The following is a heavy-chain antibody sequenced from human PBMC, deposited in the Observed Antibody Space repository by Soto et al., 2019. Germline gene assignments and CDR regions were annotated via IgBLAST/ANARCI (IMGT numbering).Heavy chain of an antibody. CDR1: GGSISSYY. Sequence: ASETLSLTCTVSGGSISSYYWSWIRQPPGKGLEWIGYIYYSGSTNYNPSLKSRVTISVDTSKNQFSLKLSSVTAADTAVYYCAIGVRWLQLKSWGQGTLVTVS. J-gene: IGHJ5*02. CDR2: IYYSGST. D-gene: IGHD5-12*01. CDR3: AIGVRWLQLKS. V-gene: IGHV4-59*08.